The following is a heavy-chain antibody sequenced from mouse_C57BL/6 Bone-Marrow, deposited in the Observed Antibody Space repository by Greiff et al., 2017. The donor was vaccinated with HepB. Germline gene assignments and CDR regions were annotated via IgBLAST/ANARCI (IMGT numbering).Heavy chain of an antibody. J-gene: IGHJ2*01. CDR1: GYTFTDYE. Sequence: VQLQQSGAELVRPGASVTLSCKASGYTFTDYEMHWVKQTPVHGLEWIGAIDPETGGTAYNQKFKGKAILTADKSSSTAYMKLRSLTSEDSAVYYCTRGHYDYLYSWGQGTTLTVSS. V-gene: IGHV1-15*01. CDR2: IDPETGGT. CDR3: TRGHYDYLYS. D-gene: IGHD2-4*01.